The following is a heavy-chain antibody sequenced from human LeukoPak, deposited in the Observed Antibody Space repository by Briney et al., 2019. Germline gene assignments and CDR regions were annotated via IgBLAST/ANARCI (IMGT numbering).Heavy chain of an antibody. D-gene: IGHD3-3*01. CDR3: TRYPNNITIFGVVSSGY. CDR1: GFTFSDYY. J-gene: IGHJ4*02. V-gene: IGHV3-11*04. Sequence: KPGGSLRLSCAASGFTFSDYYMSWIRQAPGKGLEWVSYISSSGSTIYYADSVKGRFTISRDNAKNSLYLQMNSLRAEDTAAYYCTRYPNNITIFGVVSSGYWGQGTLVTVSS. CDR2: ISSSGSTI.